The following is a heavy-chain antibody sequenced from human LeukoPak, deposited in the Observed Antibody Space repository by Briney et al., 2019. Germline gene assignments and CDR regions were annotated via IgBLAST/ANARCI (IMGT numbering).Heavy chain of an antibody. Sequence: GRSLRLSCAASGFAFSSYGMHWVRQAPGKGLEWLAGIWYDGSKKYYGDSVKGRFTTSRDNSKNTLYLQVNSLRAEDTAVYYCARIYCGGDCLDAAPLSDAFDIWGQGTMVTVSS. CDR3: ARIYCGGDCLDAAPLSDAFDI. CDR1: GFAFSSYG. J-gene: IGHJ3*02. D-gene: IGHD2-21*02. V-gene: IGHV3-33*01. CDR2: IWYDGSKK.